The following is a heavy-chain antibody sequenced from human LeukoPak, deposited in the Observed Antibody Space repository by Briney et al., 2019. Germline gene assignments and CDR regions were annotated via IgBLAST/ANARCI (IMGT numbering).Heavy chain of an antibody. CDR2: ISSSGSTI. J-gene: IGHJ4*02. CDR3: ARVNYGLFDY. V-gene: IGHV3-48*03. Sequence: GGSLRPSCAASGFTFSSYEMNWVRQAPGKGLEWVSYISSSGSTIYYADSVKGRFTISRDNAKNSLYLQMNSLRAEDTAVYYCARVNYGLFDYWGQGTLVTVSS. CDR1: GFTFSSYE. D-gene: IGHD3-10*01.